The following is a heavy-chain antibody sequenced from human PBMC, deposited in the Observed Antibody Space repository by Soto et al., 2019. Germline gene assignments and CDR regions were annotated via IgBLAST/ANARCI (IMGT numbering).Heavy chain of an antibody. J-gene: IGHJ4*02. V-gene: IGHV4-59*12. Sequence: SGTLSPPCTVSGGSISRFYWGWVPEPPGKGFDWFGVIYYSGSTNYNPSLKSRVAMSVDTSKNQFSLKLSSVTAADTAIYYCAREGRIAAAGRFDYWGQGTLVTVSS. CDR1: GGSISRFY. D-gene: IGHD6-13*01. CDR2: IYYSGST. CDR3: AREGRIAAAGRFDY.